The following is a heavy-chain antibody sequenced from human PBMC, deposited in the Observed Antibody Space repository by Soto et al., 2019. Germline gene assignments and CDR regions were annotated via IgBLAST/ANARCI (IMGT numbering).Heavy chain of an antibody. CDR3: ARRSPIVVEQT. CDR1: GASFSDANYY. CDR2: FYYAGRT. Sequence: SETLSLTCIVSGASFSDANYYWFWIRQPPGEGLEWIGSFYYAGRTYYNASLKSRVTISVDTSKNHFSLMLTSVTAADTAVYYCARRSPIVVEQTWGQGTLVTVSS. D-gene: IGHD3-22*01. J-gene: IGHJ4*02. V-gene: IGHV4-39*02.